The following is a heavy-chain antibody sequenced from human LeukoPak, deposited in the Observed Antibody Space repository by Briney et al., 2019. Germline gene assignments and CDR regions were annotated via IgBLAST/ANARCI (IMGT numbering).Heavy chain of an antibody. V-gene: IGHV4-39*01. J-gene: IGHJ4*02. CDR1: GGSISSSSYY. Sequence: PSETLSLTCTVSGGSISSSSYYWGWIRQPPGKGLEWIGSIYYSGSTYYNPSLKSRVTISVDTSKNQFSLKLSSVTAADTAMYYCARHDPYSSSWPPSNDYWGQGTLVTVSS. CDR3: ARHDPYSSSWPPSNDY. CDR2: IYYSGST. D-gene: IGHD6-13*01.